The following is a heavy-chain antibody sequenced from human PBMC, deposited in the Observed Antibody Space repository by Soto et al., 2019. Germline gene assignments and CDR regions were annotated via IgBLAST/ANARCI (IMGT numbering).Heavy chain of an antibody. J-gene: IGHJ1*01. CDR1: GDRFTDYF. CDR3: VRGGARSTATHLKRASAS. D-gene: IGHD1-26*01. Sequence: GASVEVCCKASGDRFTDYFMGWGRHAPGQGLEWMGWISPNNGDTSSSQKFQGRVTMTRDTSINTAYRELSRLRSDDMAVYYCVRGGARSTATHLKRASASRGHRTLVTVSS. CDR2: ISPNNGDT. V-gene: IGHV1-2*02.